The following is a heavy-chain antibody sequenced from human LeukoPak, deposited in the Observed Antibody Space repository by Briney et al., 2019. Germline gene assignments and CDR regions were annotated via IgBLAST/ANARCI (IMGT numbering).Heavy chain of an antibody. Sequence: SSETLSLTCTVSGGSVSSHFWSWIRQPPGKGLEWIGYIYNSGITNYNPSLKSRVTMSVDTSKNQFSLMLRSVTAADTAVYYCARDHLPAGAPGYYMDVWGKGTTVTVYS. J-gene: IGHJ6*03. D-gene: IGHD4/OR15-4a*01. CDR1: GGSVSSHF. CDR2: IYNSGIT. CDR3: ARDHLPAGAPGYYMDV. V-gene: IGHV4-59*02.